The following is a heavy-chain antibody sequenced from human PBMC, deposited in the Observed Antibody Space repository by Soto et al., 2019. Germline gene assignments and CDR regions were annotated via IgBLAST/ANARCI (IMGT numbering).Heavy chain of an antibody. CDR2: IIPILGIA. J-gene: IGHJ3*02. V-gene: IGHV1-69*02. D-gene: IGHD5-12*01. Sequence: QVQLVQSGAEVKKPGSSVKVSCKASGGTFSSYTISWVRQAPGQGLEWMGRIIPILGIANYAQKFQGRVTITAHESTGTAYVDLLSLRSEDAAVYYCAARGRGYDWIASLTGDAFDIWGQGTMVTVSS. CDR3: AARGRGYDWIASLTGDAFDI. CDR1: GGTFSSYT.